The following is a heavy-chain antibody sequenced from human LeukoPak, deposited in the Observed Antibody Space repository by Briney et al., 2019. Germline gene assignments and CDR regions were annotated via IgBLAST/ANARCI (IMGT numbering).Heavy chain of an antibody. J-gene: IGHJ4*02. CDR1: GFTFSSYS. D-gene: IGHD4-17*01. CDR3: ARGPYGDYVDYFDY. CDR2: ISSSSSYI. Sequence: GGSLRLSCAASGFTFSSYSMNWVRQAPGKGLEWVSSISSSSSYIYYADSVKGRFTISRDNAKNSLYLQMNSLRAEDTAVYYCARGPYGDYVDYFDYWGQGTLVTVSS. V-gene: IGHV3-21*01.